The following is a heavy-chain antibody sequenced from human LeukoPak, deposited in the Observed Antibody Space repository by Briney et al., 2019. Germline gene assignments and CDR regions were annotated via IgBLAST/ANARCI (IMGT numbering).Heavy chain of an antibody. D-gene: IGHD3-10*01. CDR2: IHSGGTT. Sequence: PSETLSLTCTVSGGSISGYYWNWIRQPAGKGLEWIGRIHSGGTTNYNPSLESRVTMSVDTSKSQFSLKLTSVTAAATAVYYFSRTPGMERFGVVFDSWGQGTLVTVSS. CDR1: GGSISGYY. CDR3: SRTPGMERFGVVFDS. J-gene: IGHJ4*02. V-gene: IGHV4-4*07.